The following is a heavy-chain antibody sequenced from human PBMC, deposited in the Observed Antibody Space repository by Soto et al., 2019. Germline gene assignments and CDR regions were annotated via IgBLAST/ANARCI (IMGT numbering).Heavy chain of an antibody. D-gene: IGHD6-19*01. Sequence: GGSLRLSCAASGCTFSSYAMHWVRQAPGKGLEWVAVISYDGSNKYYADSVKGRFTISRDNSKNTLYLQMNSQRAEHTAVYYCARGTERSGWYPDDAFDIWGQGTMVTVSS. CDR1: GCTFSSYA. J-gene: IGHJ3*02. V-gene: IGHV3-30-3*01. CDR3: ARGTERSGWYPDDAFDI. CDR2: ISYDGSNK.